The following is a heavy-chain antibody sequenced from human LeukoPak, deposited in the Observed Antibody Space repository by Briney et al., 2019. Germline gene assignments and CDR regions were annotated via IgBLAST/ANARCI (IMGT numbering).Heavy chain of an antibody. J-gene: IGHJ5*02. D-gene: IGHD1-26*01. V-gene: IGHV3-23*01. CDR2: ISGSGGGT. CDR1: GFTFSSYA. CDR3: AKARSGSYYDWFDP. Sequence: PGGSLRLSCAASGFTFSSYAMSWVRQAPGKGLEWVSAISGSGGGTYYADPVKGRFTISRDNSKNTLYLQMNSLRAEDTAVYYCAKARSGSYYDWFDPWGQGTLVTVSS.